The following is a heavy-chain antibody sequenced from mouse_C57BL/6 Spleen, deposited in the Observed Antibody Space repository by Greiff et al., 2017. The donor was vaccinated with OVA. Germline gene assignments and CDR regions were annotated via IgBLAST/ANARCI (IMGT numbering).Heavy chain of an antibody. CDR3: ARGGWLLRFDY. Sequence: EVKVVESGGGLVKPGGSLKLSCAASGFTFSDYGMHWVRQAPEKGLEWVAYISSGSSTIYYADTVKGRFTISRDNAKNTLFLQMTSLRSEDTAMYYCARGGWLLRFDYWGQGTTLTVSS. J-gene: IGHJ2*01. D-gene: IGHD2-3*01. CDR2: ISSGSSTI. V-gene: IGHV5-17*01. CDR1: GFTFSDYG.